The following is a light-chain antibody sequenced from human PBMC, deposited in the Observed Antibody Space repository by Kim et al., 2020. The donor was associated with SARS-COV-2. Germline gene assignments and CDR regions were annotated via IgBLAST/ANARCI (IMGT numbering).Light chain of an antibody. Sequence: EIVMTQSPATLSVSPGERATLSCRASQSVSSNLAWYQQKPGQPPRLLIYGASTRATGTPARFSGSGSGTEFTLTISSLQSEDFAVYYCLQYNNWRTFGQGTKVDIK. CDR1: QSVSSN. V-gene: IGKV3-15*01. J-gene: IGKJ1*01. CDR3: LQYNNWRT. CDR2: GAS.